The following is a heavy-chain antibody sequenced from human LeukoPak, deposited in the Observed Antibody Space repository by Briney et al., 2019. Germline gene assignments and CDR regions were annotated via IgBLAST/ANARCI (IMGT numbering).Heavy chain of an antibody. Sequence: GGSLGLSCAASGFTFSSSAMSWVRQAPGKGLEWVSSISGSGSGGSTYYADSVKGRFTISRDNSKNTLYLQVNSLRAEDTAVYYCAKSGYNRFDYWGQGTLVTVSS. CDR1: GFTFSSSA. CDR3: AKSGYNRFDY. V-gene: IGHV3-23*01. CDR2: ISGSGSGGST. D-gene: IGHD5-24*01. J-gene: IGHJ4*02.